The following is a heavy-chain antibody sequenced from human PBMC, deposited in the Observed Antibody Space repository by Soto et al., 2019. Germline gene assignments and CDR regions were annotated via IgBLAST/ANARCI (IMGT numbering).Heavy chain of an antibody. V-gene: IGHV3-9*01. CDR1: GFTFDYYA. D-gene: IGHD6-6*01. CDR2: ISWNSGSI. CDR3: AKDISEYSSALAPYFDY. J-gene: IGHJ4*02. Sequence: GGCLRLSCAASGFTFDYYAMHWVRQAPGKGLEWVSGISWNSGSIGYADSVKGRFTISRDNAKNSLYLQMHSLRAEDTALYYCAKDISEYSSALAPYFDYWGQGTLVTVSS.